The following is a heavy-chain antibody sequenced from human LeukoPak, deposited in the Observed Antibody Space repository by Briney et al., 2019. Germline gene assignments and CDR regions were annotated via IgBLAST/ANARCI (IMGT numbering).Heavy chain of an antibody. D-gene: IGHD4-17*01. CDR3: ARPNYGDYGENDY. Sequence: VKVSCKASGGTFSSYAISWVRQAPGQGLEWMGGIIPIFGTANYAQKFQGRVTITADESTSTAYMELSSLRSEDTAVYYCARPNYGDYGENDYWGQGTLVTVSS. CDR1: GGTFSSYA. J-gene: IGHJ4*02. V-gene: IGHV1-69*01. CDR2: IIPIFGTA.